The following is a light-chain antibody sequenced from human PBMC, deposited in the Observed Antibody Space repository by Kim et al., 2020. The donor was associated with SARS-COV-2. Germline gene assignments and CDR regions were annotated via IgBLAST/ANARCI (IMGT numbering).Light chain of an antibody. CDR1: TIRNH. Sequence: SSELTQDPAVSVALGQTVTITCQGDTIRNHVSWYQQRPGQTPVLVMYGRNIRSSGIPDRFSGSRSGNTAPLTITGAQAEDEADYYCNSRDSSGYLGVFGG. J-gene: IGLJ3*02. V-gene: IGLV3-19*01. CDR3: NSRDSSGYLGV. CDR2: GRN.